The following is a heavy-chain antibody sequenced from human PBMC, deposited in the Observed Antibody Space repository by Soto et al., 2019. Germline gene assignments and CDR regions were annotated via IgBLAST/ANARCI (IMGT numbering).Heavy chain of an antibody. V-gene: IGHV4-38-2*01. CDR3: ARAYYYDSSGYLRD. CDR1: AYSISSGYY. CDR2: IYHSGST. D-gene: IGHD3-22*01. J-gene: IGHJ4*02. Sequence: QVQLQESGPGLVKPSETLSLTCAVSAYSISSGYYWGWIRQPPGKGLEWIGSIYHSGSTYYNLSLKSRVTISVDTSKNQFSLKLSSVTAADTAVYYCARAYYYDSSGYLRDWGQGTLVTVSS.